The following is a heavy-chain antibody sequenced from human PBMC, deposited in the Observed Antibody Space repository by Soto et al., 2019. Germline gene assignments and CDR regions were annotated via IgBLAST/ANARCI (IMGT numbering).Heavy chain of an antibody. CDR2: IYWNDDK. J-gene: IGHJ4*02. V-gene: IGHV2-5*01. CDR3: AHTWSTSGPRGY. Sequence: SGPTLVNPTQTLTLTCTFSGFSLSTTGVGVGWIRQPPGKALEWLAFIYWNDDKRYSPSLKSRLTITKDTSKNQVVLTMTNMDPVDTATYYSAHTWSTSGPRGYWGQGTLVTVSS. D-gene: IGHD6-19*01. CDR1: GFSLSTTGVG.